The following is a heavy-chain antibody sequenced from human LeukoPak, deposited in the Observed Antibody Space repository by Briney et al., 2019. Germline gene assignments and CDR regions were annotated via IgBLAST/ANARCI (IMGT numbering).Heavy chain of an antibody. D-gene: IGHD4-23*01. V-gene: IGHV1-2*06. CDR2: INPNSGGT. Sequence: ASVKVSCKASGYTFTGYYMHWVRQAPGQGLEWMGRINPNSGGTNYAQKFQGRVTMTRDTSISTAYMELSRLRSDDTAVYYCARGSVFGGFVDYWGQGTLVTVSS. J-gene: IGHJ4*02. CDR3: ARGSVFGGFVDY. CDR1: GYTFTGYY.